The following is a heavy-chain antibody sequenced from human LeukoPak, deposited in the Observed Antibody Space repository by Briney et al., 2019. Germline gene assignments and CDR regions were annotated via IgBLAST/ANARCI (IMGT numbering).Heavy chain of an antibody. CDR3: AKALDSSGYYYFDY. CDR2: ISSGGTTI. D-gene: IGHD3-22*01. Sequence: GGSPRLSCAASGFTFSRYEMNWVRQAPGKGLEWVSYISSGGTTIYYADSVKSRFTISRDNAKNSLYLQMNSLRAEDTAVYYCAKALDSSGYYYFDYWGQGTLVTVSS. J-gene: IGHJ4*02. V-gene: IGHV3-48*03. CDR1: GFTFSRYE.